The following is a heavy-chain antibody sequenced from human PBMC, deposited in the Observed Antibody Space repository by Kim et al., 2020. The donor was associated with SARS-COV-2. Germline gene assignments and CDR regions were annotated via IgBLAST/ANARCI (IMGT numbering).Heavy chain of an antibody. Sequence: DSVKGRFTISRDDPKRSLYLHMNSLRPEDTALYYCSRKLARGAFDIWGQGTLVVVSS. V-gene: IGHV3-9*01. J-gene: IGHJ3*02. CDR3: SRKLARGAFDI. D-gene: IGHD3-3*02.